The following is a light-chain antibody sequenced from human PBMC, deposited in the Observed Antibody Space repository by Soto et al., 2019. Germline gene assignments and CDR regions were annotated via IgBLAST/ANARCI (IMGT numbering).Light chain of an antibody. CDR2: GAS. V-gene: IGKV3-20*01. J-gene: IGKJ1*01. CDR3: QQYGSASWT. CDR1: QSVSRNY. Sequence: IVLTQSPGTLSLSPGERATLSCRASQSVSRNYLAWYQQKTGQAPRLLIYGASSRATGIPDRFSGSGSGTDFTLTISRLEPEDFAVYYCQQYGSASWTFGQGTKVEIK.